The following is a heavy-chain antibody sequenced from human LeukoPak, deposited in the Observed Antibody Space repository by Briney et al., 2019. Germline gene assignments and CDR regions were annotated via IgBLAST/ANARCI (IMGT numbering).Heavy chain of an antibody. CDR3: ARQAYGSGSSDNWFDP. CDR1: GYSFTSYW. V-gene: IGHV5-51*01. CDR2: IYPGDSDT. J-gene: IGHJ5*02. Sequence: GESLKISCKGSGYSFTSYWIGWVRPLPGKGLEWMGIIYPGDSDTRYSPSFQGQVTISADKSISTAYLQWSSLKASDTAMYYCARQAYGSGSSDNWFDPWGQGTLVAVSS. D-gene: IGHD3-10*01.